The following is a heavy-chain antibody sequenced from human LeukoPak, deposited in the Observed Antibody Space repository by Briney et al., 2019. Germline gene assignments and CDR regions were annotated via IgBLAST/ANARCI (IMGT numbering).Heavy chain of an antibody. D-gene: IGHD3-22*01. V-gene: IGHV3-23*01. J-gene: IGHJ5*02. CDR1: GFTFSSYA. CDR3: AKGGAYDSSGST. CDR2: ISGSGGST. Sequence: GGSLRLSCAASGFTFSSYAMSWVRQAPGKGLEWVSAISGSGGSTYYADSVRGRFTISRDNSKNTLYLQMNSLRAEDTAVYYCAKGGAYDSSGSTWGQGTLVTVSS.